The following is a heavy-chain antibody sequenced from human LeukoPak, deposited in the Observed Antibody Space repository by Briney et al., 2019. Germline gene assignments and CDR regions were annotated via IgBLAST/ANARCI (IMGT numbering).Heavy chain of an antibody. CDR2: INPKSGGT. Sequence: ASVKVSCKASGYTFTGYYMHWVRQAPGQGLEWMGWINPKSGGTNYAQKFQGRVTITADESTSTAYMELSSLRSEDTAVYYCARDDRKLEATSVYYFDYWGQGTLVTVSS. CDR3: ARDDRKLEATSVYYFDY. J-gene: IGHJ4*02. D-gene: IGHD2-2*01. V-gene: IGHV1-2*02. CDR1: GYTFTGYY.